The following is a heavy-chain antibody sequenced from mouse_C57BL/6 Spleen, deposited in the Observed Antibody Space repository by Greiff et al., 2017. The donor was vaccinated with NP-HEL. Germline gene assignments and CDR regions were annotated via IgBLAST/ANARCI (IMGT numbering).Heavy chain of an antibody. CDR2: IYPGDGDT. CDR1: GYAFSSSW. V-gene: IGHV1-82*01. Sequence: QVQLKESGPELVKPGASVKISCKASGYAFSSSWMNWVKQRPGKGLEWIGRIYPGDGDTNYNGKFKGKATLTADKSSSTAYMQLSSLTSEDSAVYFCARVGLLGGYFDYWGQGTTLTVSS. D-gene: IGHD2-1*01. CDR3: ARVGLLGGYFDY. J-gene: IGHJ2*01.